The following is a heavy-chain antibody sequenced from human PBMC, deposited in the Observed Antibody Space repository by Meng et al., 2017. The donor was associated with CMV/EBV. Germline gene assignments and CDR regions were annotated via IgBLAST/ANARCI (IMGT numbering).Heavy chain of an antibody. CDR3: ASLHYDFWSGYKIDGFDI. V-gene: IGHV3-30-3*01. J-gene: IGHJ3*02. Sequence: GESLKISCAASGFTFSSYAMHWVRQAPGKGLEWVAVISYDGSNKYYADSVKGRFTISRDNSKNTLYLQMNSLRAEDTAVYYCASLHYDFWSGYKIDGFDIWGQGTMVTVSS. CDR1: GFTFSSYA. D-gene: IGHD3-3*01. CDR2: ISYDGSNK.